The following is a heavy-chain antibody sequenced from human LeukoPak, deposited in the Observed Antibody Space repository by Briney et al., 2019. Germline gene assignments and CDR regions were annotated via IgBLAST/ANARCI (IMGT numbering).Heavy chain of an antibody. D-gene: IGHD6-19*01. CDR2: VSSSSSYI. J-gene: IGHJ4*02. CDR3: ATSEKAVAGTRKDY. Sequence: GGSLRLSCAASGFTFSSYRMNWVRQAPGKGLEWVSSVSSSSSYIYYADSVKGRFTISRDNAKNSLYLQMNSLRAEDTAVYYCATSEKAVAGTRKDYGGQGTLVTVSS. V-gene: IGHV3-21*01. CDR1: GFTFSSYR.